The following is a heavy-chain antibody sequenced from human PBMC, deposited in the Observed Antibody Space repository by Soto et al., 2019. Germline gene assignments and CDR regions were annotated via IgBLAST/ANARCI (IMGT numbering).Heavy chain of an antibody. V-gene: IGHV1-2*01. J-gene: IGHJ3*02. Sequence: QLHLVQSGAVVKKPGASVTVSCSASGYPVTAYYMHWVLQAPGRGLEWMGGINPATGAAKYTQTFQGRVNRTRDTATSTLFMELSVLTSEDTAVFYCARGGGVGVAGSAAFDMWGQGTLVTVSS. CDR2: INPATGAA. D-gene: IGHD3-3*01. CDR1: GYPVTAYY. CDR3: ARGGGVGVAGSAAFDM.